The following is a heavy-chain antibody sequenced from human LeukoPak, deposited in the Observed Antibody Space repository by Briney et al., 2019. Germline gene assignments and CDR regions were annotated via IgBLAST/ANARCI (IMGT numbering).Heavy chain of an antibody. V-gene: IGHV3-53*01. CDR2: IYNEGST. J-gene: IGHJ4*02. Sequence: GGSLRLSCAASGFSVSTDHMSWVRQARGKGLEWVSVIYNEGSTYYADTVKGRFTISRDNSKNTVDLLVSSLRAEDTAVYYCARVWELPYDYWGQGTLVTVSS. CDR1: GFSVSTDH. CDR3: ARVWELPYDY. D-gene: IGHD3-9*01.